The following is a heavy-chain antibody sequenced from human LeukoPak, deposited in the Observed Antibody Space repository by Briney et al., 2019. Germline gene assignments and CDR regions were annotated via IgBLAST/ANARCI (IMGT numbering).Heavy chain of an antibody. J-gene: IGHJ4*02. CDR2: INTDGSST. CDR1: GFTFSNYW. D-gene: IGHD6-19*01. V-gene: IGHV3-74*01. CDR3: ARVSAVAGTGPFDY. Sequence: GGSLRLSCAASGFTFSNYWMHWVRQAPGKGLVWVSRINTDGSSTTYADSVKGRFTISRDNAKNTLYLQMNSLRAEDTAVYYRARVSAVAGTGPFDYWGQGTLVTVSS.